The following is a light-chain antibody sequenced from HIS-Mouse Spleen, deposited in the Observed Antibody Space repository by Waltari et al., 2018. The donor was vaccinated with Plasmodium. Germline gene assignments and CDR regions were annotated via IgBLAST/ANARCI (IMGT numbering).Light chain of an antibody. CDR3: QQYNNWSFT. V-gene: IGKV3-15*01. Sequence: EIVMTQSPATLSVSPGERATLSCRASQSVSSNLAWYQQQPGQAPRRLIYGASTRATGSPARFSGSGSGTEFTLTISSLQSEDFAVYYCQQYNNWSFTFGPGTKVDIK. CDR2: GAS. CDR1: QSVSSN. J-gene: IGKJ3*01.